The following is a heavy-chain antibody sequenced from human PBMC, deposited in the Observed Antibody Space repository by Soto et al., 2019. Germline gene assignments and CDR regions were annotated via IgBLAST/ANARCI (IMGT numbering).Heavy chain of an antibody. CDR1: GDSINSRY. Sequence: ETLSLTCSVSGDSINSRYWSWIRQPPGKGLEWIGYIDYVGSTNYAPSLQSRVTMSVDTSKNQVSLKLRYVTAADTAVYYCVRQRGNYFDFWGQGTLVTRLL. CDR2: IDYVGST. CDR3: VRQRGNYFDF. J-gene: IGHJ4*02. V-gene: IGHV4-59*11. D-gene: IGHD3-10*01.